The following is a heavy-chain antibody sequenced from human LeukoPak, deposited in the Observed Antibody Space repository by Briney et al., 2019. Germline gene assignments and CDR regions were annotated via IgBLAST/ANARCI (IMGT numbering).Heavy chain of an antibody. Sequence: SETLSLTCTVPGGSISSYYLSWIRQTAGKGLEWIGRMYSSGSNYNPSLKSRVTMSVDTSKNQFSLKLSSVTAADTAVYYCARDPGGNPRGAFDIWGQGTMVTVSS. CDR3: ARDPGGNPRGAFDI. V-gene: IGHV4-4*07. D-gene: IGHD4-23*01. CDR1: GGSISSYY. J-gene: IGHJ3*02. CDR2: MYSSGS.